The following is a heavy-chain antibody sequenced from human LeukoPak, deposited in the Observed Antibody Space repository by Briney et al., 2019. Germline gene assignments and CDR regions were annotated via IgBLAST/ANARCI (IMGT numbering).Heavy chain of an antibody. J-gene: IGHJ4*02. CDR2: ISAYNVNT. V-gene: IGHV1-18*01. CDR1: GYTFTIYG. Sequence: ASVKGCCKASGYTFTIYGISWVRQAPGQGHEWMGWISAYNVNTNYAQKLQGRVTMTTVTSTSTAYMDLRSLRSDDTAVYYCARGPLWFGEFYFDYWGQGTLVTVSS. D-gene: IGHD3-10*01. CDR3: ARGPLWFGEFYFDY.